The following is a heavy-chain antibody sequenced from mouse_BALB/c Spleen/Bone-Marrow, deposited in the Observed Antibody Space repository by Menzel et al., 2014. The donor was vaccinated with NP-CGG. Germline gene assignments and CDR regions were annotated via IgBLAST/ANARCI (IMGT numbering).Heavy chain of an antibody. J-gene: IGHJ1*01. CDR1: GFNIKDTY. D-gene: IGHD1-3*01. Sequence: VQLKESGAELLKPGASVKLSCSASGFNIKDTYMHWVKQRPEQGLEWIGRIDPANGNTKYDPKFQDKATITADTSSNTVDLQLSSLTFEDTAVYYCARQEFAIYWYFDVWGAGTTVTVSS. V-gene: IGHV14-3*02. CDR3: ARQEFAIYWYFDV. CDR2: IDPANGNT.